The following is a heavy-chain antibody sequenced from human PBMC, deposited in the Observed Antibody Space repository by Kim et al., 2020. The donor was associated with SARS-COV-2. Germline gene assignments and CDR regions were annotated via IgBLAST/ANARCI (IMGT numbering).Heavy chain of an antibody. Sequence: SGSTNYNPSLKSRVTISVDTSKNQFSRKLSSVTAADTAVYYCARGGIAGIWGQGTMVTVSS. D-gene: IGHD6-13*01. V-gene: IGHV4-34*01. CDR2: SGST. CDR3: ARGGIAGI. J-gene: IGHJ3*02.